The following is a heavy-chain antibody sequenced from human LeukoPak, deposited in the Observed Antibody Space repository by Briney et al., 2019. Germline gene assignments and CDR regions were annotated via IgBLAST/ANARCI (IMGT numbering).Heavy chain of an antibody. CDR3: ARELTKPDGYNWGEVYYFDY. V-gene: IGHV7-4-1*02. J-gene: IGHJ4*02. CDR2: INTNTGNP. Sequence: ASVKVSCKASGYTLTSYAMNWVRQAPGQGLEWMGWINTNTGNPTYAQGFTGRFVFSLDTSVSTAYLQISSLKAEDTAVYYCARELTKPDGYNWGEVYYFDYWGQGTLVTVSS. D-gene: IGHD5-24*01. CDR1: GYTLTSYA.